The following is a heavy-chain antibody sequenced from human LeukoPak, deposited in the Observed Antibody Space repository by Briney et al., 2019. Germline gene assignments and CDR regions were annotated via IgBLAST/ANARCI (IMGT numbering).Heavy chain of an antibody. Sequence: SETLSLTCTVSGGSINSTTYYWGWIRQPPGKGLEWIGSIYYSVTSYYSPSLKSRVTMSVDTSNNQFSLKLSSVTAADTAVYYSGRGSGGSGNYGGFDPWGQGTLVTVSS. CDR2: IYYSVTS. D-gene: IGHD3-10*01. J-gene: IGHJ5*02. CDR1: GGSINSTTYY. CDR3: GRGSGGSGNYGGFDP. V-gene: IGHV4-39*07.